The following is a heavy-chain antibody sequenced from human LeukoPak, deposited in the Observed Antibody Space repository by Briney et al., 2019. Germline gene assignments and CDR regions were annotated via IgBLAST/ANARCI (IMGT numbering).Heavy chain of an antibody. D-gene: IGHD5-18*01. Sequence: GASVKVSCKASGYTFTGYYMHWVRQAPGQGLEWMGWINPNSGGTNYAQKFQGRVTMTRDTSISTAYMELSRLRSDDTAVYYCARDRGYSYGPFDYWGQGTLVTVSS. V-gene: IGHV1-2*02. CDR3: ARDRGYSYGPFDY. CDR1: GYTFTGYY. CDR2: INPNSGGT. J-gene: IGHJ4*02.